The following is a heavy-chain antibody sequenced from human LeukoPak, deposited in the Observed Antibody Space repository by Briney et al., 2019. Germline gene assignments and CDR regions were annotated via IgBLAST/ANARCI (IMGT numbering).Heavy chain of an antibody. CDR3: AIQTYYYGSGSYYSTALDY. CDR1: GYTSTSYY. V-gene: IGHV1-46*03. Sequence: ASVKVSCKASGYTSTSYYMHWVRQAPGQGLEWMGIINPSGGSTSYAQKFQGRVTMTRDTSTSTVYMELSSLRSEDTAVYYCAIQTYYYGSGSYYSTALDYXGQGALVTV. D-gene: IGHD3-10*01. CDR2: INPSGGST. J-gene: IGHJ4*02.